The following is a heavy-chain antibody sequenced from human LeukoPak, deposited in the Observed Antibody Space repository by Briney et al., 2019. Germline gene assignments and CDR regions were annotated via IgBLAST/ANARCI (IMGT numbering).Heavy chain of an antibody. V-gene: IGHV3-48*03. J-gene: IGHJ4*02. CDR3: ARGGRAQLAVAGTHNIDY. Sequence: GSLRLSCAASGFTFSSYEMNWVRQAPGKGLEWVSYISSSGSTIYYADSVKGRFTISRDNAKNSLYLQMNSLRAEDTAVYYCARGGRAQLAVAGTHNIDYWGQGTLVTVSS. CDR1: GFTFSSYE. D-gene: IGHD6-19*01. CDR2: ISSSGSTI.